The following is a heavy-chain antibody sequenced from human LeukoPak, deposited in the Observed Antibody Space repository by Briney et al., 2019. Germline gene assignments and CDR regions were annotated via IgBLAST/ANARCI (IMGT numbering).Heavy chain of an antibody. Sequence: SETLPLTCTVSGGSISSYYWSWIRQPAGKGLEWIGRIYTSGSTNYNPSLKSRVTMSVDTSKNQFSLKLSSVTAADTAVYYCARDDTVVVGATWDAFDIWGQGTMVTVSS. D-gene: IGHD1-26*01. CDR2: IYTSGST. CDR3: ARDDTVVVGATWDAFDI. CDR1: GGSISSYY. V-gene: IGHV4-4*07. J-gene: IGHJ3*02.